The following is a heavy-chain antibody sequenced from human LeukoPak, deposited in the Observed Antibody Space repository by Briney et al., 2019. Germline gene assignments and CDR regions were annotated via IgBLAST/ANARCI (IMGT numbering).Heavy chain of an antibody. CDR3: ARDRRITMVRGADYYYGMDV. D-gene: IGHD3-10*01. CDR1: GYTFTGYY. J-gene: IGHJ6*02. Sequence: ASVKVSCKASGYTFTGYYMYWVRQAPGQGLEWMGRINPSSGGTNYAQKFQGRVTMTRDTSISTAYMELSRLGSDDTAVYYCARDRRITMVRGADYYYGMDVWGQGTTVTVSS. CDR2: INPSSGGT. V-gene: IGHV1-2*06.